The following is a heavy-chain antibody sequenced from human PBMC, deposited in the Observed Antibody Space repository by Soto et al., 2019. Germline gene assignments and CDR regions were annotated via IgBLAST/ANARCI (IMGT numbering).Heavy chain of an antibody. CDR3: ARVGVVGGTKPAFDI. J-gene: IGHJ3*02. V-gene: IGHV3-74*01. CDR2: ISIDGSST. CDR1: GFTFSSYW. D-gene: IGHD1-26*01. Sequence: EVQLVESGGDLVQPGGSLRLSCAASGFTFSSYWMHWVRQAPGKGLVWVSRISIDGSSTNYADSVKGRFTISRDNAKNTLYLQMNSLRAEDTAVYYCARVGVVGGTKPAFDIWGQGTMVTVSS.